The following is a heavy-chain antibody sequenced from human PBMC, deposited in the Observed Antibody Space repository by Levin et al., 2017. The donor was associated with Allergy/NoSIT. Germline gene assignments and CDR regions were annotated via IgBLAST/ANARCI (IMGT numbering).Heavy chain of an antibody. CDR1: GGSVSSGSYY. CDR2: IYYSGST. V-gene: IGHV4-61*01. Sequence: SETLSLTCTVSGGSVSSGSYYWSWIRQPPGKGLEWIGYIYYSGSTNYNPSLKSRVTISVDTSKNQFSLKLSSVTAADTAVYYCAREETSLVVYRNWFDPWGQGTLVTVSS. D-gene: IGHD2-8*02. CDR3: AREETSLVVYRNWFDP. J-gene: IGHJ5*02.